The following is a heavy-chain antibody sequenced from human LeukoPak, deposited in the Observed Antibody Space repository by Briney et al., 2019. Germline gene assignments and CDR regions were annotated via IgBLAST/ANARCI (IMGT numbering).Heavy chain of an antibody. CDR3: ARDLPAAISWARNWFDP. CDR1: GFTFSSYW. V-gene: IGHV3-74*01. D-gene: IGHD2-2*02. Sequence: QPGGSLRLSCAASGFTFSSYWMHWVRQAPGRGLVWVSRINTDGSSTSYADSVKGRFTISRDNAKNTLYLQMNSLRAEDTAVYYCARDLPAAISWARNWFDPWGQGTLVTVSS. J-gene: IGHJ5*02. CDR2: INTDGSST.